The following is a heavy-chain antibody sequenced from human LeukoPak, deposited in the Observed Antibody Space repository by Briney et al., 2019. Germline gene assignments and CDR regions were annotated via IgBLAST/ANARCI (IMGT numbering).Heavy chain of an antibody. Sequence: PGGSLRPSCAASGFTFSSYEMNWVRQAPGKGLEWVSYISSSGSTIYYADSVKGRFTISRDNAKNSLYLQMNSLRAEDTAVYYCAREFRGPGRFDYWGQGTLVTVSS. CDR1: GFTFSSYE. CDR2: ISSSGSTI. CDR3: AREFRGPGRFDY. D-gene: IGHD3-10*01. J-gene: IGHJ4*02. V-gene: IGHV3-48*03.